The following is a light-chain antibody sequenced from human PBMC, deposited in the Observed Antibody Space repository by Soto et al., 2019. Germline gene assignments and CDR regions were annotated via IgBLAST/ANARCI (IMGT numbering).Light chain of an antibody. J-gene: IGLJ2*01. CDR2: EVN. V-gene: IGLV2-8*01. CDR1: SSDVGGYNY. Sequence: QSVLTQPPSASGSPGQSITISCTGTSSDVGGYNYVSWYQQHPGKAPKLIIHEVNKRPSGVPDRFSGSKSGNTASLTVTGLQSEDEADYYCSSYAGSNILVFGEWTKLTVL. CDR3: SSYAGSNILV.